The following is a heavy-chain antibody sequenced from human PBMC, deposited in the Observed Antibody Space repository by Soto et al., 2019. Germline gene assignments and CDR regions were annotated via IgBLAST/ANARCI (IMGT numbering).Heavy chain of an antibody. J-gene: IGHJ6*02. Sequence: SETLSLTCTVSGGSISSSSYYWGWIRQPPGKGLEWIGTIYYSGITHYNPSLKSRVTISVDTSKDQFSLKLSSVTAADTAVYYCARHIRGNSCMDVWGQGTTVTVSS. CDR3: ARHIRGNSCMDV. CDR2: IYYSGIT. V-gene: IGHV4-39*01. CDR1: GGSISSSSYY. D-gene: IGHD2-21*01.